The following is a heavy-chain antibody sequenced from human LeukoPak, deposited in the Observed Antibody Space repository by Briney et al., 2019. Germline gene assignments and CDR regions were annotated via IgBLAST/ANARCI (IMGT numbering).Heavy chain of an antibody. Sequence: GGSLRLSCAASGFTFSIYSMNWVRQAQGKGLEWVSSISSSSSYIYYADSVKGRFTISRDNAKNSLYLQMNSLRAEDTAVYYCVGYSSSWGDYYGMDVWGQGTTVTVSS. CDR2: ISSSSSYI. CDR3: VGYSSSWGDYYGMDV. D-gene: IGHD6-13*01. J-gene: IGHJ6*02. V-gene: IGHV3-21*01. CDR1: GFTFSIYS.